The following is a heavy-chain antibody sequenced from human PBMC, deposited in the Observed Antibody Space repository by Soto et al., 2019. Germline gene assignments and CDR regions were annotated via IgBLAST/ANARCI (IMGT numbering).Heavy chain of an antibody. J-gene: IGHJ6*02. CDR3: AKDRTPGPFYYYGMDV. CDR1: GFTFSSYA. D-gene: IGHD2-15*01. Sequence: GGSLRLSCAASGFTFSSYAMSWVRQAPGKGLEWVSAISGSGGSTYYADSVKGRFTISRDNSKNTLYLQMNSLRAEDTAVYYCAKDRTPGPFYYYGMDVWGQGTTVTVSS. V-gene: IGHV3-23*01. CDR2: ISGSGGST.